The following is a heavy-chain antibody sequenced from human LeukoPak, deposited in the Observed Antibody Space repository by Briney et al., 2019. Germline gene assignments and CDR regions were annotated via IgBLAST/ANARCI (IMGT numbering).Heavy chain of an antibody. V-gene: IGHV1-2*02. J-gene: IGHJ3*02. D-gene: IGHD3-10*01. CDR2: INPNSGGT. CDR3: ARDFIWGRGAFDI. CDR1: GYTFTGYY. Sequence: ASVKVSCKASGYTFTGYYMHWVRQAPGQGLEWMGWINPNSGGTNYAQKFQGRVTMTRDTSISTAYMELSRLRSDDTAVYCCARDFIWGRGAFDIWGQGTMVTVSS.